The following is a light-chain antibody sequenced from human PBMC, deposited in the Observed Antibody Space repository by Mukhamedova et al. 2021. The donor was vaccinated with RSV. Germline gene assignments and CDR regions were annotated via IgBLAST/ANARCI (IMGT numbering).Light chain of an antibody. CDR1: GSTY. CDR2: KND. V-gene: IGLV1-47*01. J-gene: IGLJ3*02. CDR3: AAWDNSLTAWL. Sequence: GSTYAYWFQQLPGAAPKLLIYKNDQRPSGVPDRFSGSKSGTSASLAISGLRSEDEADYYCAAWDNSLTAWLFGGGTKLTVL.